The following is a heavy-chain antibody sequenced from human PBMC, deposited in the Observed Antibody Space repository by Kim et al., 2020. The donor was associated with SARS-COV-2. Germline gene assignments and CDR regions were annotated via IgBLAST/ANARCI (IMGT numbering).Heavy chain of an antibody. CDR2: IRDSGGST. CDR3: AKVTSGNSGWFEYFQH. D-gene: IGHD6-19*01. Sequence: GGSLRLSCAASGFTFNNYAMSWVRQAPGKGLEWVSGIRDSGGSTKYADSVKGRFSISRDNSKNTLYLQMDSLGAEDTAVYYCAKVTSGNSGWFEYFQHWGQGTLVTVSS. CDR1: GFTFNNYA. V-gene: IGHV3-23*01. J-gene: IGHJ1*01.